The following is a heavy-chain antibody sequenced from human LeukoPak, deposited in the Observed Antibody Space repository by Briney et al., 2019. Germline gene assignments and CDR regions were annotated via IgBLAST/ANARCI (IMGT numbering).Heavy chain of an antibody. Sequence: SETLSLTCAVYGGSFSGYYWSWIRQPPGKGLEWIGEINHSGSTNYNPSLKSRVTISVDTSKNQFSLKLSSVTAADTAVYYCASLDCSSTSCYHLDYWGQGTLVTVSS. CDR2: INHSGST. D-gene: IGHD2-2*01. V-gene: IGHV4-34*01. CDR1: GGSFSGYY. CDR3: ASLDCSSTSCYHLDY. J-gene: IGHJ4*02.